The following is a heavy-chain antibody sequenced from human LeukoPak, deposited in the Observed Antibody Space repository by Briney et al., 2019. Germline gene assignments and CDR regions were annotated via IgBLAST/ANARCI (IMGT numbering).Heavy chain of an antibody. J-gene: IGHJ6*02. Sequence: SQTLSLTCAISGDSVSSNSAAWNWIRQSPSRGLEWLGRTYYRSKWYNDYTVSAKTRIIIKPDTSKNQFSLQVNSVTPEDTAVYYCARGYGRGMDVWGQGTTVTVSS. CDR1: GDSVSSNSAA. V-gene: IGHV6-1*01. CDR3: ARGYGRGMDV. CDR2: TYYRSKWYN. D-gene: IGHD1-26*01.